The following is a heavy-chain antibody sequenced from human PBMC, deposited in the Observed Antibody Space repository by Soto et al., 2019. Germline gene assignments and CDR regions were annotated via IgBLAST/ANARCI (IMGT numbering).Heavy chain of an antibody. CDR2: IYSGGST. V-gene: IGHV3-66*01. CDR3: ARDSGLYYGSGGAFDY. J-gene: IGHJ4*02. Sequence: EVQLVESGGGLVQPGGSLRLSCAASGFTVSSNYMSWVRQAPGKGLEWVSVIYSGGSTYYADSVKGRFTISRDNSKNTLYLQMNSLRAEDTAVYYCARDSGLYYGSGGAFDYWGQGTLVTVSS. CDR1: GFTVSSNY. D-gene: IGHD3-10*01.